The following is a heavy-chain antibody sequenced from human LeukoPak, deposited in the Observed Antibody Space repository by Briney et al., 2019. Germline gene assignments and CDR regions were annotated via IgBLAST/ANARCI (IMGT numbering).Heavy chain of an antibody. CDR1: GFTFSSYA. V-gene: IGHV3-23*01. J-gene: IGHJ4*02. Sequence: GGSLRLSCAASGFTFSSYAMSWVRQAPGKGLEWVSAISGSGGSTYYADSVKGRFTISRDNSKNTLYLQMNSLRAEDTAVYYCARENRRSYYDSSGFDYWGQGTLVTVSS. D-gene: IGHD3-22*01. CDR3: ARENRRSYYDSSGFDY. CDR2: ISGSGGST.